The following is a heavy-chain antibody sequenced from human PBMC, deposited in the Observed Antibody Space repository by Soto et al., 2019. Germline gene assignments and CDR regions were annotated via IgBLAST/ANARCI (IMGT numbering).Heavy chain of an antibody. V-gene: IGHV3-23*01. D-gene: IGHD5-18*01. CDR3: AKDLEIQLWLSYFDY. J-gene: IGHJ4*02. CDR2: ISGSGGST. Sequence: EVQLLESGGGLVQPGGSLRLSCAASGFTFSSYAMSWVRQAPGKGLEWVSAISGSGGSTYYADSVKGRFTISRDNSKNTLYLQMNSLRAENTAVYYCAKDLEIQLWLSYFDYWGQGTLVTVAS. CDR1: GFTFSSYA.